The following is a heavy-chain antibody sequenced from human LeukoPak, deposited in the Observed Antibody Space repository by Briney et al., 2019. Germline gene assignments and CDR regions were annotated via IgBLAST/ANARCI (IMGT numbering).Heavy chain of an antibody. CDR1: GYTFTSYG. CDR2: INPNSGGT. Sequence: GASVKVSCKASGYTFTSYGISWVRQAPGQGLEWMGWINPNSGGTNYAQKFQGRVTMTRDTSISTAYMELSRLRSDDTAVYYCARAARYYDFWSGYFPMDVWGKGTTVTVSS. CDR3: ARAARYYDFWSGYFPMDV. J-gene: IGHJ6*03. V-gene: IGHV1-2*02. D-gene: IGHD3-3*01.